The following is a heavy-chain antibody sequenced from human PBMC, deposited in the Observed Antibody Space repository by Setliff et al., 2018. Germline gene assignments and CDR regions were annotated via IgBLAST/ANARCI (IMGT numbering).Heavy chain of an antibody. Sequence: PGGSLRLSCVGSGFTFGTYTMNWIRQAPGKGLEWVSSISRDSLHIYYADSLEGRFTISRDNAKNSLYLQMNSLRAEDTAIYYCATAYITGWYPSYFNYWGQGTLVTVSS. CDR3: ATAYITGWYPSYFNY. J-gene: IGHJ4*02. CDR1: GFTFGTYT. D-gene: IGHD6-19*01. V-gene: IGHV3-21*01. CDR2: ISRDSLHI.